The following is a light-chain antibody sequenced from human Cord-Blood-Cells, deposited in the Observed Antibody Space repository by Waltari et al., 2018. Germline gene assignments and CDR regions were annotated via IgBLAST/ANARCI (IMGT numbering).Light chain of an antibody. J-gene: IGLJ2*01. CDR1: SLRSYY. CDR2: GKN. CDR3: NSRDSSGNLVV. V-gene: IGLV3-19*01. Sequence: SSELTQDPAVSVALGQTVRITCQGDSLRSYYASWYQQKPGQAPVLVIYGKNNRPSGIPDRVSGSRSGNTASLTITGAQAEDEADYYCNSRDSSGNLVVFGGGTKLTVL.